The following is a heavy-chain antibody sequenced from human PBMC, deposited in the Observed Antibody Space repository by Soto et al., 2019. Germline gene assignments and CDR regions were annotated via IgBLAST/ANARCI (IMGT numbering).Heavy chain of an antibody. Sequence: LRLSCAASGFTVSSKYMSWVRQAPGKGLEWVSVIYSGGSTYYADSVKGRFTISRDNSKNTLYLQMNSLRAEDTAVYYCARDELELLEYHYYDYWGQGTLVTVSS. CDR1: GFTVSSKY. V-gene: IGHV3-66*01. D-gene: IGHD1-7*01. CDR2: IYSGGST. CDR3: ARDELELLEYHYYDY. J-gene: IGHJ4*02.